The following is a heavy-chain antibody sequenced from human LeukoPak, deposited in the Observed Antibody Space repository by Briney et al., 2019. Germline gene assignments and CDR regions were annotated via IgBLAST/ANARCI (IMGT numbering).Heavy chain of an antibody. CDR1: GYTFTSYG. CDR3: ARTEESYYDFWSGYSNGGNWFDP. V-gene: IGHV1-18*01. J-gene: IGHJ5*02. CDR2: ISAYNGNT. Sequence: ASVKVSCKASGYTFTSYGISWVRQAPGQGLEWMGWISAYNGNTNYAQKLQGRVTMTTDTSTSTAYMELRSLSSDDTAVYYCARTEESYYDFWSGYSNGGNWFDPWGQGTLVTVSS. D-gene: IGHD3-3*01.